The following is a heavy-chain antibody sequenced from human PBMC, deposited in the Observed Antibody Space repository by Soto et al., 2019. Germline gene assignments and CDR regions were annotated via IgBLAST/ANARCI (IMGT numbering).Heavy chain of an antibody. Sequence: GGSLRLSCAASGFTFDDYAMHWVRQAPGKGLEWVSGISWNSGSIGYADSVKGRFTISRDNAKNSLYLQMNSLRAEGTALYYCAKAPAGAARPFDYWGQGTLVTVSS. V-gene: IGHV3-9*01. CDR2: ISWNSGSI. CDR3: AKAPAGAARPFDY. D-gene: IGHD6-6*01. J-gene: IGHJ4*02. CDR1: GFTFDDYA.